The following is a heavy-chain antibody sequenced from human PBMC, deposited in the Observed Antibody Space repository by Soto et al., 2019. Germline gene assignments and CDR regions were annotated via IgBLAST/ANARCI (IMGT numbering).Heavy chain of an antibody. J-gene: IGHJ4*02. Sequence: PGESLKISCKGSGYSFTSYWISWVRQMPGKGLEWMGRIDPSDSYTNYSPSFQGHVTISADKSISTAYLQWSSLEASDTAMYYCARLTQSSGWYSGFDYWGQGTLVTVSS. CDR1: GYSFTSYW. CDR3: ARLTQSSGWYSGFDY. V-gene: IGHV5-10-1*01. D-gene: IGHD6-19*01. CDR2: IDPSDSYT.